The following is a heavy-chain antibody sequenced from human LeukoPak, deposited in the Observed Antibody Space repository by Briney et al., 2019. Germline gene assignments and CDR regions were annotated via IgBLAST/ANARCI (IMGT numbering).Heavy chain of an antibody. CDR2: ISSSSSNI. V-gene: IGHV3-21*01. D-gene: IGHD4-17*01. CDR1: GFTFSSYS. CDR3: ARNGDYVYYDMDV. J-gene: IGHJ6*02. Sequence: GGSLRLFCAASGFTFSSYSVNWVRQAPGKGLEWLSSISSSSSNIYYADSVKARLPRSRDNANNSLNLQMNSLRAEDTAVYYCARNGDYVYYDMDVWGQGTTVTVSS.